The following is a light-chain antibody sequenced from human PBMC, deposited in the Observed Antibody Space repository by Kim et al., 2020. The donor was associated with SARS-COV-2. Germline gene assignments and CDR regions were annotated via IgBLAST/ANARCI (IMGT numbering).Light chain of an antibody. V-gene: IGLV2-18*02. J-gene: IGLJ2*01. CDR1: SSDVGSYNR. CDR3: SSFTTSTTLV. Sequence: GPSTTISCTGSSSDVGSYNRVSWYLQPPGTAPKLIIYEVYNRPSGVPDRFSGSRSGSTASLTISGLQAQDEGDYYCSSFTTSTTLVFGGGTKLTVL. CDR2: EVY.